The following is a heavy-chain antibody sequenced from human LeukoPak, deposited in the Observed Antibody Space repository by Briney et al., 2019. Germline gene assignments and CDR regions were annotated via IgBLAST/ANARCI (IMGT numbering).Heavy chain of an antibody. CDR3: ARGPNHLGAFDI. D-gene: IGHD1-14*01. J-gene: IGHJ3*02. V-gene: IGHV1-2*06. Sequence: ASVKVSCKASGYTFTGYYMHWVRQAPGQGLEWMGRINPNSGGTNYAQKFQGRVTMIRDTSISTAYMELSRLRSDDTAVYYCARGPNHLGAFDIWGQGTMVTVSS. CDR1: GYTFTGYY. CDR2: INPNSGGT.